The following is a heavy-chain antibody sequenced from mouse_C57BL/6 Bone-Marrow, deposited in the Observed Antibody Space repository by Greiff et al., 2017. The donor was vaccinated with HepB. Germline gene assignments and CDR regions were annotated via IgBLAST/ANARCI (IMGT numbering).Heavy chain of an antibody. CDR2: INPSSGYT. Sequence: VNLVESGAELAKPGASVKLSCKASGYTFTSYWMHWVKQRPGQGLEWIGYINPSSGYTKYNQKFKDKATLTADKSSSTAYMQLSSLTYEDSAVYYCARITTVVKWYFDVWGTGTTVTVSS. V-gene: IGHV1-7*01. D-gene: IGHD1-1*01. CDR3: ARITTVVKWYFDV. CDR1: GYTFTSYW. J-gene: IGHJ1*03.